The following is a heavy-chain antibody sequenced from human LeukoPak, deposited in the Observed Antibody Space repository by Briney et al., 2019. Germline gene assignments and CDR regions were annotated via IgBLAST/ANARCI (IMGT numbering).Heavy chain of an antibody. CDR3: ARQHTAMGTYYYYGMDV. V-gene: IGHV4-30-4*01. Sequence: PSQTLSLTCTVSGGSISSGDYYWSWIRQPPGKGLGWIGYIYYSGSTYYNPSLKSRVTISVDTSKNQFSLKLSSVTAADTAVYYCARQHTAMGTYYYYGMDVWGQGTTVTVSS. CDR2: IYYSGST. J-gene: IGHJ6*02. D-gene: IGHD5-18*01. CDR1: GGSISSGDYY.